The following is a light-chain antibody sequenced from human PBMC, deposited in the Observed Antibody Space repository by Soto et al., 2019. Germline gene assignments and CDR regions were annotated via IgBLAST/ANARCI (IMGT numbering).Light chain of an antibody. CDR3: HHYNTYST. CDR1: QGISNF. J-gene: IGKJ1*01. CDR2: AAS. V-gene: IGKV1-9*01. Sequence: IQLTQSPSSLSASVGNRVTITCRASQGISNFLAWYQQKPGKAPKLLIYAASTLQSGVPSRFSGSGSGTEFTLTISSLQPDDFATYYCHHYNTYSTFGQGTKVDI.